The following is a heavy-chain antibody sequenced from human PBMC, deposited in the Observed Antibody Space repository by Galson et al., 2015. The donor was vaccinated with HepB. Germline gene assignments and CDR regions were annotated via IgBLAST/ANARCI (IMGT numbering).Heavy chain of an antibody. V-gene: IGHV3-7*03. CDR1: GFTFSHYG. CDR3: ARHYDYVWGSYRIPGGYFDY. D-gene: IGHD3-16*02. Sequence: SLRLSCAASGFTFSHYGMHWVRQAPGKGLEWVANIKQDGSEKYYVDSVKGRFTISRDNAKNSLYLQMNSLRAEDTAVYYCARHYDYVWGSYRIPGGYFDYWGQGTLVTVSP. CDR2: IKQDGSEK. J-gene: IGHJ4*02.